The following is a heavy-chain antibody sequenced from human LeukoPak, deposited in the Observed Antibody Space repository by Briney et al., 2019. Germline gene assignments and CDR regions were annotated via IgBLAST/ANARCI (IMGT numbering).Heavy chain of an antibody. CDR3: ARGFHQYCSSSACYGPSDY. V-gene: IGHV4-61*02. CDR2: IYAPENT. CDR1: GGSISSDSYY. D-gene: IGHD2-2*01. J-gene: IGHJ4*02. Sequence: SETLSLTCTVSGGSISSDSYYWNWIQQPAGRGLEWIGRIYAPENTNYNPSLKSRVTISVDTSKNQFSLKLSSVTAADTAVYYCARGFHQYCSSSACYGPSDYWGQGTLVTVSS.